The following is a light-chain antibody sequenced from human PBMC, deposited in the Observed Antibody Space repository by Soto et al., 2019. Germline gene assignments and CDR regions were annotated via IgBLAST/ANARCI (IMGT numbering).Light chain of an antibody. CDR1: QNIRSW. Sequence: DIQMTQSPSTLSASIGDRVTITCRASQNIRSWLAWYQQKPGNAPKLLIYKASILGSGVPSRFSGTGSGTEFTLTISNLQPDDVATYYCQQYNTYCVFGQGTKVDIK. V-gene: IGKV1-5*03. CDR2: KAS. CDR3: QQYNTYCV. J-gene: IGKJ1*01.